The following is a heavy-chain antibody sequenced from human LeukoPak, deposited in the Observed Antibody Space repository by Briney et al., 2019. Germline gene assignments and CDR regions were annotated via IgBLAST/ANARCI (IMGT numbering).Heavy chain of an antibody. V-gene: IGHV1-8*03. CDR1: GYTFTSYD. Sequence: GASVKVSCKASGYTFTSYDINWVRQATGQGLEWMGWMNPNSGSTGYAQKFQGRVTITRNTSISTAYMELSGLRSEDTAVYYCARGRSPGYPYYFEYWGQGTLVTVSS. CDR2: MNPNSGST. J-gene: IGHJ4*02. CDR3: ARGRSPGYPYYFEY. D-gene: IGHD5-12*01.